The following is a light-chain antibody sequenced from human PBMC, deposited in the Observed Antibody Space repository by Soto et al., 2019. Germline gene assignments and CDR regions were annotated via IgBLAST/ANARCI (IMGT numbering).Light chain of an antibody. J-gene: IGKJ1*01. Sequence: EIVMTQSPATLSVSPGESATLSCRASQSVSSDLAWYQQKPGQAPRLLIYGASNRATGIPDRFSGSGSGTDFTLTITRLEPEDFAMYYCQRYDSLRTFGQGTKVDIK. V-gene: IGKV3D-15*01. CDR2: GAS. CDR3: QRYDSLRT. CDR1: QSVSSD.